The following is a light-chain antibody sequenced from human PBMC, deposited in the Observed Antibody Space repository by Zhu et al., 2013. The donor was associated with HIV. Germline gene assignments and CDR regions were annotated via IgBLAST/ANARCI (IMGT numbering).Light chain of an antibody. V-gene: IGKV4-1*01. J-gene: IGKJ2*01. Sequence: DIVMTQSPDSLAVSLGERATINCKSSQSVLYSSNNKNYLAWYQQKPGQPPKLLVYWASTRESGVPDRFSGSGSGTDFTLTISSLQAEDVAVYYCQQYNNWPPYTFGQGTKLDI. CDR1: QSVLYSSNNKNY. CDR3: QQYNNWPPYT. CDR2: WAS.